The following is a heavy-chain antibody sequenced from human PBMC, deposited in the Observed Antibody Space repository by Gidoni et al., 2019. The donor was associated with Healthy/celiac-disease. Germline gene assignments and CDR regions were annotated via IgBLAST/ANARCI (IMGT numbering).Heavy chain of an antibody. CDR2: IYYSGST. V-gene: IGHV4-59*01. J-gene: IGHJ6*02. Sequence: QVQLQESGPGLVKPSETLSPPCTVSVGSFSRYYWSWIRQPPGKGLEWIGYIYYSGSTNYNPSLKSRVTISVDTSKNQFSLKLSSVTAADTAVYYCARDLYADYYYGMDVWGQGTTVTVSS. CDR1: VGSFSRYY. CDR3: ARDLYADYYYGMDV. D-gene: IGHD4-17*01.